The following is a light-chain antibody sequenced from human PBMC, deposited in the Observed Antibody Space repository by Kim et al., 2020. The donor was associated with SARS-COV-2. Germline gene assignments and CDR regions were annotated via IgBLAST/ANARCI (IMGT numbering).Light chain of an antibody. J-gene: IGKJ1*01. Sequence: ASVGDRVTITCRASQDISNDLAWYQQKPGKVPKLLIYAASALRSGVPFRFSGSRSGTDFTLTVRNLQPEDAASYYCQKYNGAPWAFGQGTKVDIK. V-gene: IGKV1-27*01. CDR1: QDISND. CDR2: AAS. CDR3: QKYNGAPWA.